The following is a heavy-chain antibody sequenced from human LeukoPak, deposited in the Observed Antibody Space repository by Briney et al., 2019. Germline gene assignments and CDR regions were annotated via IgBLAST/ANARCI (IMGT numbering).Heavy chain of an antibody. CDR3: ARNYVVVVAATRSYYYYGMDV. V-gene: IGHV1-69*13. J-gene: IGHJ6*02. CDR1: GGTFSSYA. CDR2: IIPIFGTA. Sequence: ASVKVSCKASGGTFSSYAISWVRQAPGQGLEWMGGIIPIFGTANYAQKFQGRVTITADEPTSTAYMELSSLRSEDTAVYYCARNYVVVVAATRSYYYYGMDVWGQGTTVTVSS. D-gene: IGHD2-15*01.